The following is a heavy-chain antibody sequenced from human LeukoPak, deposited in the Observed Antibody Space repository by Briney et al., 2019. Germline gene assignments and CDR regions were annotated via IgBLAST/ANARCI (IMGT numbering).Heavy chain of an antibody. CDR1: GYTFTGYY. Sequence: ASVKVSCKASGYTFTGYYMHWVRQAPGQGLEWMGWINPNSGGTNYAQKFQGRVTMTRDTSISTAYMELSRLRSDDTAVYYCARRATGDYDFWSGPRYYFDYCGQGTLVTVSS. D-gene: IGHD3-3*01. V-gene: IGHV1-2*02. CDR2: INPNSGGT. J-gene: IGHJ4*02. CDR3: ARRATGDYDFWSGPRYYFDY.